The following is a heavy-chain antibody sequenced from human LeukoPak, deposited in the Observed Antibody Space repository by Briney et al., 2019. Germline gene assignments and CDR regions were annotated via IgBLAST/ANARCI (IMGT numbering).Heavy chain of an antibody. J-gene: IGHJ4*02. CDR3: ARGSTRGMTVVPHDY. V-gene: IGHV3-33*01. CDR2: IWYDGSNK. D-gene: IGHD3-22*01. CDR1: GFTFSSYG. Sequence: PGRSLRLSCAASGFTFSSYGMHWVRQAPGKGLEWVAVIWYDGSNKYHADSVKGRFTISRDNSKNTLYLQMNSLRAEDTAVYYCARGSTRGMTVVPHDYWGQGTLVTVSS.